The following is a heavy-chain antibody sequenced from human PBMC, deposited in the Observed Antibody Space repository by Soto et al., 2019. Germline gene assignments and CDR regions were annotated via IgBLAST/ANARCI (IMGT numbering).Heavy chain of an antibody. CDR1: GFILSYAW. J-gene: IGHJ4*02. CDR3: AAGRGDLVY. CDR2: VTSKTDGETT. V-gene: IGHV3-15*07. D-gene: IGHD3-10*01. Sequence: EVQLVESGGDLAKPGGSLRLSCAVSGFILSYAWMNWVRQAPGKGLEWVGRVTSKTDGETTEYAAPVKGRFTISRGDSRNMVFLQMNSLRTEDTAVYYCAAGRGDLVYWGQGARVKISS.